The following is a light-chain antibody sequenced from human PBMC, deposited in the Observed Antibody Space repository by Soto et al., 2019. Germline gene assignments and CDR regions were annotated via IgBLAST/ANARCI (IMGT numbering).Light chain of an antibody. Sequence: IQMTQSPSSPCASVGDRVAITCRASQSISGYLNWYQQKPGKAPKVLIYAASNLQSGVPSRFSGSGSGTDFTLTISSLQPEDFATYYCQQSYSTPITFGQGTRLEI. J-gene: IGKJ5*01. V-gene: IGKV1-39*01. CDR2: AAS. CDR1: QSISGY. CDR3: QQSYSTPIT.